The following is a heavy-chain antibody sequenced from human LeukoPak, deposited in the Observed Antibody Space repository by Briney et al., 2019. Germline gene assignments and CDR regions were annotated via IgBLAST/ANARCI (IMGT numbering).Heavy chain of an antibody. Sequence: AGGSLRLSCAASGFTVSNNYMSWVRQAPGKGLEWVSVIYTGGSTYYADSVKGRFIISRDNSKNTLYLQMNSLRADDTAVYFCARRAGALYYYDTSGPSDHWGRGTLVTVSS. CDR2: IYTGGST. D-gene: IGHD3-22*01. CDR1: GFTVSNNY. J-gene: IGHJ4*02. V-gene: IGHV3-53*01. CDR3: ARRAGALYYYDTSGPSDH.